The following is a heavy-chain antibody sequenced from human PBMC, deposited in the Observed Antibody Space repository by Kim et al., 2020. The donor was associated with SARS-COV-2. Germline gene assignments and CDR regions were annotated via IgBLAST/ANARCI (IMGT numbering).Heavy chain of an antibody. J-gene: IGHJ6*02. D-gene: IGHD1-26*01. Sequence: SANPGKGRFTISRDNSKNTLYLQMNSLGAEDTAVYYCGRGGSYYYYGMDVWGQGTTVTVSS. V-gene: IGHV3-53*01. CDR3: GRGGSYYYYGMDV.